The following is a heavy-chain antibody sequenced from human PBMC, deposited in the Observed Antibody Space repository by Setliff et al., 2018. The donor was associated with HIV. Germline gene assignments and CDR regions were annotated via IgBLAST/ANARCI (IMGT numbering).Heavy chain of an antibody. CDR2: IKSDGSDK. CDR3: ARWRWELGA. V-gene: IGHV3-7*03. D-gene: IGHD3-16*01. CDR1: GFIFSDYY. J-gene: IGHJ5*02. Sequence: GGSLRLSCAASGFIFSDYYMSWIRQAPGKGLEWVASIKSDGSDKHYLDPVEGRFTISRDNAKNSLYLQMNSLRVEDTAVYYCARWRWELGAWGQGTLVTVSS.